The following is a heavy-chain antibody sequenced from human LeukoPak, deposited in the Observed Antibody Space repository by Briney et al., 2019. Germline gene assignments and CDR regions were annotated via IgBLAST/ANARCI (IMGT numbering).Heavy chain of an antibody. D-gene: IGHD3-3*01. J-gene: IGHJ4*02. CDR3: ATGDFWSGYYDY. V-gene: IGHV1-24*01. Sequence: PGRASGKVSGPPHSESSMTGCPRAPGKGLRGMGGFDPEDGETIYAQKLQGRVTMTEDKSTDTAYMELSSLRSEDTAVYYCATGDFWSGYYDYWGQGTLVTVSS. CDR1: GPPHSESS. CDR2: FDPEDGET.